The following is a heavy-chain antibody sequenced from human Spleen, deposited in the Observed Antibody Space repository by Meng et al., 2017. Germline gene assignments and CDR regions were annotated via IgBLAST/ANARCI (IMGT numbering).Heavy chain of an antibody. V-gene: IGHV4-38-2*02. J-gene: IGHJ4*02. CDR3: ASIATGYYFDY. CDR1: GYSLSSGYY. D-gene: IGHD2-21*01. CDR2: IYHSGST. Sequence: ESLKISCTVSGYSLSSGYYWGWIRQPPGKGLEWIGSIYHSGSTYYNPSLKSRVTISLNTSKNQFSLKLSSVTAADTAVYYCASIATGYYFDYWGQGTLVTVSS.